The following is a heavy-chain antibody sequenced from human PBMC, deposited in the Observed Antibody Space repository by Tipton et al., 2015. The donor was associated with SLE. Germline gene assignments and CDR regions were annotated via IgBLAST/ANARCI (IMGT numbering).Heavy chain of an antibody. CDR1: GGSFSGYY. CDR3: ARGSSGYRSSWYYYYYYMDV. J-gene: IGHJ6*03. V-gene: IGHV4-34*01. CDR2: INHSGST. D-gene: IGHD6-13*01. Sequence: TLSLTCAVYGGSFSGYYWSWIRQPPGKGLEWIGEINHSGSTKYNPSLKSRVPISVDTSKNQFSLKMRSVTAADTAVYYCARGSSGYRSSWYYYYYYMDVWGKGTTVTVSS.